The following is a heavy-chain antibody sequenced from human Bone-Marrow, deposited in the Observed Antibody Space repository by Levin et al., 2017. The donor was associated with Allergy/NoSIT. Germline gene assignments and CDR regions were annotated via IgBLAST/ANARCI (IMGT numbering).Heavy chain of an antibody. Sequence: ASVKVSCKASGYSFTNYYVHWVRQAPGQGLEWLGWINPKSGLTNSAQKFQGRVTMTRDTSVNTAYMELSRLRSDDTAVYYCVSPYSGVGSYYYFDYWGQGTLVTVSS. CDR3: VSPYSGVGSYYYFDY. D-gene: IGHD3-10*01. J-gene: IGHJ4*02. CDR1: GYSFTNYY. CDR2: INPKSGLT. V-gene: IGHV1-2*02.